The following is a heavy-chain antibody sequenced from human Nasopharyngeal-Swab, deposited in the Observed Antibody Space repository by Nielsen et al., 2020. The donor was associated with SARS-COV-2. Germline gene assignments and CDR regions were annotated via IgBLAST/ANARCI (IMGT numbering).Heavy chain of an antibody. J-gene: IGHJ4*02. CDR3: ATSMAVAGTQPPLY. Sequence: ASVKVSCKASGYTFTGYYMHWVRQAPGKGLEWMGGFDPEDGETIYAQKFQGRVTMTEDTSTDTAYMELSSLRSEDTAVYYCATSMAVAGTQPPLYWGQGTLVTVSS. V-gene: IGHV1-24*01. D-gene: IGHD6-19*01. CDR2: FDPEDGET. CDR1: GYTFTGYY.